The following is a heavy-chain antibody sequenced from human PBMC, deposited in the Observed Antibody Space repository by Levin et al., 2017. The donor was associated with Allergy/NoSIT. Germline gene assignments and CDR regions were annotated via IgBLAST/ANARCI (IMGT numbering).Heavy chain of an antibody. CDR1: GYTFSSFY. J-gene: IGHJ3*02. D-gene: IGHD1-26*01. CDR3: ASTWFGGLGATDI. V-gene: IGHV1-46*01. CDR2: SSPNVAST. Sequence: GGSLRLSCRASGYTFSSFYMLWVRQAPGQGLEWMGLSSPNVASTAYAENFQGRVTMTRDTSTSTVYLELSSLRSEDTAVYYCASTWFGGLGATDIWGQGTMVTVSS.